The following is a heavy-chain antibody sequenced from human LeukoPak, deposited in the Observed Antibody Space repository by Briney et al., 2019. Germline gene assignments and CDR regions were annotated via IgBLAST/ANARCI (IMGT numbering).Heavy chain of an antibody. CDR1: GDSISRSTYY. CDR2: VYYGRSP. D-gene: IGHD6-25*01. Sequence: SETLSLTCTVSGDSISRSTYYWAWIRQPPGKGLEWIGSVYYGRSPYYNPSLESRATISVDTSKNHFPLKMSSVTAADTAVYYCARSSGTGTFSYWGQGTLVTVSS. CDR3: ARSSGTGTFSY. V-gene: IGHV4-39*02. J-gene: IGHJ4*02.